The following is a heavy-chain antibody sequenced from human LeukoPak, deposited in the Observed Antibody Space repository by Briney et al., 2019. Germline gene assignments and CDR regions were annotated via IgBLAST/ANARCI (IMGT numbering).Heavy chain of an antibody. Sequence: GGSLRLSCAASGFTFSSYSMNWVRQAPGKGLEWVSYISSSSSTLYYADSVKGRFTISRDNSKNTLYLQMSSLRAEDTAVYYCARDLNPYDFWSGYRADYWGQGTLVTVSS. J-gene: IGHJ4*02. CDR2: ISSSSSTL. CDR3: ARDLNPYDFWSGYRADY. CDR1: GFTFSSYS. D-gene: IGHD3-3*01. V-gene: IGHV3-48*01.